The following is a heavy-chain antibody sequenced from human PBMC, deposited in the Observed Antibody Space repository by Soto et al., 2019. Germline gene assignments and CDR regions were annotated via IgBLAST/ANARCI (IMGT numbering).Heavy chain of an antibody. V-gene: IGHV1-2*04. J-gene: IGHJ6*02. CDR2: INPNSGGT. Sequence: ASVKVSCKASGYTSTGYYMHWVRQAPGQGLEWMGWINPNSGGTNYAQKFQGWVTMTRDTSISTAYMELSRLRSDDTAVYYCARELSALRYFDWPPMDVWGQGTTVTVSS. CDR3: ARELSALRYFDWPPMDV. CDR1: GYTSTGYY. D-gene: IGHD3-9*01.